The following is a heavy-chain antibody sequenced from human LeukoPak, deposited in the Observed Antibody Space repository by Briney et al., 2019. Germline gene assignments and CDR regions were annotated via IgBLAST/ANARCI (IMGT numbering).Heavy chain of an antibody. D-gene: IGHD6-13*01. CDR2: ISSSGSTI. V-gene: IGHV3-11*04. J-gene: IGHJ2*01. CDR1: GCTSSDYY. CDR3: ARGLAAAPRRYFDL. Sequence: KTGGSLRLSCAASGCTSSDYYMSWIRQAPGKGLEWVSYISSSGSTICYADSVKGRFTISRDNAKNSLYLQMNSLRAEDTAVYYCARGLAAAPRRYFDLWGRGTLVTVSS.